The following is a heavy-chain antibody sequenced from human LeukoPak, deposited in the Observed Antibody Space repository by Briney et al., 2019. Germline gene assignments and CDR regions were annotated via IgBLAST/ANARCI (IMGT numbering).Heavy chain of an antibody. V-gene: IGHV4-59*01. CDR1: GGSISSYY. Sequence: SETLSLTCAVSGGSISSYYWNWIRQPPGKGLEWIGYIYYSGSTNYNPSLKSRVTISVDTSKNQFSLKLSSVTAADTAVYYCASTLSGYDYYYYYVDVWGKGTTVTVSS. CDR2: IYYSGST. D-gene: IGHD5-12*01. CDR3: ASTLSGYDYYYYYVDV. J-gene: IGHJ6*03.